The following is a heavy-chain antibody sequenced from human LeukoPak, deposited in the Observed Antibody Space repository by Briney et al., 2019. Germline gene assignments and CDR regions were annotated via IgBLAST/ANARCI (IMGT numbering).Heavy chain of an antibody. J-gene: IGHJ4*02. D-gene: IGHD3-22*01. CDR3: AREGYYYDSSGYYYFDY. V-gene: IGHV1-69*04. CDR2: IIPILGIA. Sequence: SVKVSCKASGGTFSSYAISWVRQAPGQGLEWMGRIIPILGIANYAQKFQGRVTITADKSTSTAYMELRSLRSEDTAVYYCAREGYYYDSSGYYYFDYWGQGTLVTVSS. CDR1: GGTFSSYA.